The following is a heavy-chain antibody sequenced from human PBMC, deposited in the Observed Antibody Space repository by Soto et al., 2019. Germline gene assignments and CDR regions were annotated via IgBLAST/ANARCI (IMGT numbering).Heavy chain of an antibody. CDR2: ISYDGSNK. Sequence: QVQLVESGGGVFQPGRSLRLSCAASGFTFSSYAMHWVRQAPGKGLEWVAVISYDGSNKYYAASVKGRFTISRDNSKNTLYLQMNSLRAEDTAVYYCARDYYDSSGTFDYWGQGTLVTVSS. V-gene: IGHV3-30-3*01. CDR1: GFTFSSYA. J-gene: IGHJ4*02. CDR3: ARDYYDSSGTFDY. D-gene: IGHD3-22*01.